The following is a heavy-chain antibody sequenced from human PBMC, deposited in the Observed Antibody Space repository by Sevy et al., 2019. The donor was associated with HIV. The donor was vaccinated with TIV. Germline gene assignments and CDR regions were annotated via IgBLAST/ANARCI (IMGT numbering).Heavy chain of an antibody. CDR3: ARDLPPSATTVAHFDY. CDR1: GFPFGSYE. CDR2: ISNSGSAK. V-gene: IGHV3-48*03. D-gene: IGHD4-17*01. J-gene: IGHJ4*02. Sequence: GGSLRLSCIASGFPFGSYEMNWVRQAPGKGLEWVSYISNSGSAKYYSDSVRGRFTISRDNAKNSLYLQMNSLRAEDTAVYYCARDLPPSATTVAHFDYWGRGTLVTVSS.